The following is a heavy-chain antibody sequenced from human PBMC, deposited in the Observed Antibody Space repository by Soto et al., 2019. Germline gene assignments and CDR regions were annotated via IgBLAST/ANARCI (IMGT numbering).Heavy chain of an antibody. Sequence: QVQLVESGGGVVQPGRSLRLSCAASGFTFSSYGMHWVRQAPGKGLEWVAVISYDGSNKYYADSVKGRFTISRDNSKNTLYLQMNSLRAEDTAVYYCAKDRPEYSSSAHYYYGMDVWGQGTTVTVSS. J-gene: IGHJ6*02. V-gene: IGHV3-30*18. CDR3: AKDRPEYSSSAHYYYGMDV. CDR2: ISYDGSNK. D-gene: IGHD6-6*01. CDR1: GFTFSSYG.